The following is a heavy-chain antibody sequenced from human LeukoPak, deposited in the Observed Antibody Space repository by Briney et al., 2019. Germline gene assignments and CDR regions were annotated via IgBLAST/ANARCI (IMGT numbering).Heavy chain of an antibody. D-gene: IGHD6-13*01. J-gene: IGHJ4*02. Sequence: PGGSLRLSCAVSGFTFSSSAMSWVRQAPGKGLEWVSCISGSGGSTYHADSVKGRFTISRDNSKNTLYLQMNSLRAEDTAVYYCAKDAGIGAGGIFEYWGQGTLVTVSS. CDR2: ISGSGGST. V-gene: IGHV3-23*01. CDR3: AKDAGIGAGGIFEY. CDR1: GFTFSSSA.